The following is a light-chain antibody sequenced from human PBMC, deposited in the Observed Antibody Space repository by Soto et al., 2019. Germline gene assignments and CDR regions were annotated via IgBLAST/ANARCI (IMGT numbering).Light chain of an antibody. J-gene: IGKJ5*01. Sequence: DIVLTQSPATRSLSPGERATLSCRASQSVSTYLAWYQQKPGQAPRLFIYDASNRATGIPARFSGSGSGTDFTLTISSLEPEDFAVYYCQQRSKWPITFGQGTRLEIK. CDR3: QQRSKWPIT. CDR2: DAS. CDR1: QSVSTY. V-gene: IGKV3-11*01.